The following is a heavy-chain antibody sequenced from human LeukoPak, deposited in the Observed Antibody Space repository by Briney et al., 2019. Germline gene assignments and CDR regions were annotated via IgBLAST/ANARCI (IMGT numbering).Heavy chain of an antibody. CDR2: ISAYNGNT. Sequence: GSSVKVSCKASGGTFTSYGISWVRQAPGQGLEWMGWISAYNGNTNYAQKLQGRVTMTTDTSTSTAYMELRSLRSDDTAVYYCARAMSRTPPSDYWGQGTLVTVSS. V-gene: IGHV1-18*01. CDR1: GGTFTSYG. J-gene: IGHJ4*02. D-gene: IGHD1-14*01. CDR3: ARAMSRTPPSDY.